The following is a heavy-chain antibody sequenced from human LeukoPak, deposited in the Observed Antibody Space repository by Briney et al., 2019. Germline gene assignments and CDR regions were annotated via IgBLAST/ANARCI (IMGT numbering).Heavy chain of an antibody. D-gene: IGHD3-22*01. CDR3: AKGYDSSGFLGGGYN. CDR2: ISGSGGST. V-gene: IGHV3-23*01. CDR1: GFTFSSYA. Sequence: PGGSLRLSCAASGFTFSSYAMSWVRQAPGKGLEWVSAISGSGGSTYYADSVKGRFTISRDNSKNTLYPQMNSLRAEDTAVYYCAKGYDSSGFLGGGYNWGQGTLVTVSS. J-gene: IGHJ4*02.